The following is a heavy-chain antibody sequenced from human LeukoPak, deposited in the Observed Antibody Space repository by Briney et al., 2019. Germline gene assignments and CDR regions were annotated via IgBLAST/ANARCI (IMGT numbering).Heavy chain of an antibody. CDR3: SGHMTSADY. CDR2: IKTKAHGGTT. J-gene: IGHJ4*02. CDR1: GFTFSDAW. D-gene: IGHD2-21*02. Sequence: PGGSLRLSCVASGFTFSDAWMSWVRQAPGEGLERVARIKTKAHGGTTVYAAPVNGRFTISRYDSKNTLYLEMNSLKSEDTAVYYCSGHMTSADYWGQGTLVTVSS. V-gene: IGHV3-15*01.